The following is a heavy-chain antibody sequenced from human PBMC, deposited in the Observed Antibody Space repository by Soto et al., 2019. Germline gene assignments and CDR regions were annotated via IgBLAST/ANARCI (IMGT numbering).Heavy chain of an antibody. D-gene: IGHD6-19*01. CDR1: GYTFTSYA. Sequence: ASVKVSCKASGYTFTSYAMHWVLQAPGQRLEWMGWINAGNGNTKYSQKFQGRVTITRDTSASTAYMELSSLRSEDTAVYYCARGGSSGWLYYFDYWGQGTLVTVSS. CDR3: ARGGSSGWLYYFDY. J-gene: IGHJ4*02. CDR2: INAGNGNT. V-gene: IGHV1-3*01.